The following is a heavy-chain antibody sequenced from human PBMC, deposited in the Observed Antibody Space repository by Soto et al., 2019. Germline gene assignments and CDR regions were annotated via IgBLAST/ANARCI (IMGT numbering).Heavy chain of an antibody. V-gene: IGHV1-69*06. CDR1: GGTFSSYA. Sequence: QVQLVQAGAAVKKPGSSVKVSCKASGGTFSSYAISWVRQSPGQGLEWMGGIIPIFGTANYAQKFQGRVKITADKSTSPAYMELSSLRSEDTAVYYCARIPRGHSGSYGVSVYYYYGMYVWGHGTTVTVSS. CDR3: ARIPRGHSGSYGVSVYYYYGMYV. CDR2: IIPIFGTA. D-gene: IGHD1-26*01. J-gene: IGHJ6*02.